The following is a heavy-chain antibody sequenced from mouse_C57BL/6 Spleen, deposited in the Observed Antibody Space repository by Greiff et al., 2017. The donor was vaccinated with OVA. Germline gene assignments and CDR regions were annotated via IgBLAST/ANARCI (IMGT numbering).Heavy chain of an antibody. CDR3: ASLLAY. V-gene: IGHV1-50*01. CDR2: IDPSDSYT. CDR1: GYTFTSYW. Sequence: VQLQQPGAELVKPGASVKLSCKASGYTFTSYWMQWVKQRPGQGLEWIGEIDPSDSYTNYNQKFKGKATLTVDTSSSTAYMQLSSLTSEDSAVYYCASLLAYWGQGTLVTVSA. J-gene: IGHJ3*01.